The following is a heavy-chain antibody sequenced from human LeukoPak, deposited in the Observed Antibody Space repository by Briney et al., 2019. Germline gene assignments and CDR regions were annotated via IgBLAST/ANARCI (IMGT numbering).Heavy chain of an antibody. D-gene: IGHD5-24*01. J-gene: IGHJ5*02. CDR2: IIPIFGTA. Sequence: ASVKVSCKASGYTFTSYAMNWVRQAPGQGLEWMGGIIPIFGTANYAQKFQGRVTITADESTSTAYMELSSLRSEDTAVYYCARGDEYNWFDPWGQGTLVTVSS. V-gene: IGHV1-69*13. CDR3: ARGDEYNWFDP. CDR1: GYTFTSYA.